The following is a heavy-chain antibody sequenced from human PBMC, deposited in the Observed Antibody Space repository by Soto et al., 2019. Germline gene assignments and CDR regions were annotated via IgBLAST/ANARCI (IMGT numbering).Heavy chain of an antibody. Sequence: GGSLRLSCAASGFTFSSYAMTWVRQAPGKRLEWVSSIGGFGGSPFYADSVKGRFTISRDNSKNTLYLQMNSLRAEDTAVYYCAKDADYVWGTYRPRIDYWGQGTLVTVSS. CDR1: GFTFSSYA. V-gene: IGHV3-23*01. CDR3: AKDADYVWGTYRPRIDY. J-gene: IGHJ4*02. CDR2: IGGFGGSP. D-gene: IGHD3-16*02.